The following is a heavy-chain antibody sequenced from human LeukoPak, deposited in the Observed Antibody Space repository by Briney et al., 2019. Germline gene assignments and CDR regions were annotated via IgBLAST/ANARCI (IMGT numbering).Heavy chain of an antibody. Sequence: SETLSLTCTVSGGSISCGSYYWSWIRQPAGKGLEWIGRIYTSGSTNYNPSLKSRVTISVDTSKNQFSLKLSSVTAADTAVYYCASTWIQLWPTGGFDYWGQGTLVTVSS. V-gene: IGHV4-61*02. D-gene: IGHD5-18*01. CDR1: GGSISCGSYY. CDR3: ASTWIQLWPTGGFDY. CDR2: IYTSGST. J-gene: IGHJ4*02.